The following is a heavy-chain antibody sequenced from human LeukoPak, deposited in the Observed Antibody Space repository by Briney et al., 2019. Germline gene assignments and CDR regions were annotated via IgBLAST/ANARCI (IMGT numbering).Heavy chain of an antibody. CDR2: IYYSGST. CDR3: ARDIYYDILTGYYHLFDY. CDR1: GGSISSYY. Sequence: SETLSLTCTVSGGSISSYYWSWIRQPPGKGLEWIGYIYYSGSTNYNPSLKSRVTISVDTSKNQFSLKLSSVTAADTAVYYCARDIYYDILTGYYHLFDYWGQGTLVTVSS. D-gene: IGHD3-9*01. J-gene: IGHJ4*02. V-gene: IGHV4-59*12.